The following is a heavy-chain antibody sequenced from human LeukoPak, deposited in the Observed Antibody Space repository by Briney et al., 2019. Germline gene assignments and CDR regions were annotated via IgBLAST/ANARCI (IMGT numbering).Heavy chain of an antibody. Sequence: PSETLSLTCAVYGGSFSGYYWSWIRQPPGKGLEWIGEINHSGSTNYNPSLKSRVTISVDTSKNQFSLKLSSVTAADTAVYYCARGPRRGYRSINQNYYFDYWGQGTLVTVSS. J-gene: IGHJ4*02. D-gene: IGHD5-18*01. CDR3: ARGPRRGYRSINQNYYFDY. CDR1: GGSFSGYY. CDR2: INHSGST. V-gene: IGHV4-34*01.